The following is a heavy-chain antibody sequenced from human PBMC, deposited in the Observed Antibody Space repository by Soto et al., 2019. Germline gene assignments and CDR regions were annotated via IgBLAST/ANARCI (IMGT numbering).Heavy chain of an antibody. J-gene: IGHJ4*02. Sequence: GASAKVSCKASGGTFSSYAISWVRQAPGQGLEWMGGIIPIFGTANYAQKFQGRVTITADESTSTAYMELSSLRSEDTAVYYCASGRNFGVVILWGQGTLVTVSS. CDR3: ASGRNFGVVIL. CDR1: GGTFSSYA. D-gene: IGHD3-3*01. CDR2: IIPIFGTA. V-gene: IGHV1-69*13.